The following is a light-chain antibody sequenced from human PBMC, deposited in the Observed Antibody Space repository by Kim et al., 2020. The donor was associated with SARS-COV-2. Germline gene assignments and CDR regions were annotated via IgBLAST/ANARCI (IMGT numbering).Light chain of an antibody. J-gene: IGKJ2*01. V-gene: IGKV2-30*01. CDR2: QIS. CDR1: HSLVNRDGNTY. Sequence: QPAAIAGRSSHSLVNRDGNTYLNWLHQRPGQSPRLLVYQISKRASGVPDRFSGSGSGNDFTLKISGVEAEDVGIYYCLQGTQWPKTFGQGTKLEI. CDR3: LQGTQWPKT.